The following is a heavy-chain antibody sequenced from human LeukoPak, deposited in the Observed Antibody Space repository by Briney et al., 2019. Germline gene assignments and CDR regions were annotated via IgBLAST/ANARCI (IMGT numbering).Heavy chain of an antibody. CDR1: GGSISSGGYS. J-gene: IGHJ4*02. D-gene: IGHD6-6*01. CDR3: ARGVAARLRYDY. Sequence: SETLSLTCAVSGGSISSGGYSWSWIRQPPGKGLEWIGYIYYSGSTYYNPSLKSRVTISVDTSKNQFSLKLSSVTAADTAVYYCARGVAARLRYDYWGQGTLVTVSS. CDR2: IYYSGST. V-gene: IGHV4-30-4*07.